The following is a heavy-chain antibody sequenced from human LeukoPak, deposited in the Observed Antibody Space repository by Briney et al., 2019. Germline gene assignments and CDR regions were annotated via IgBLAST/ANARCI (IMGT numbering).Heavy chain of an antibody. CDR1: GGSISSYY. V-gene: IGHV4-59*12. Sequence: SETLSLTCTVSGGSISSYYWSWIRQPPGKGLEWIGYIYYSGSTNYNPSLKSRVTISVDTSKNQFSLKLSSVTAADTAVYYCARDVPGYSYGYNGAFDIWGQGTMVTVSS. J-gene: IGHJ3*02. CDR3: ARDVPGYSYGYNGAFDI. D-gene: IGHD5-18*01. CDR2: IYYSGST.